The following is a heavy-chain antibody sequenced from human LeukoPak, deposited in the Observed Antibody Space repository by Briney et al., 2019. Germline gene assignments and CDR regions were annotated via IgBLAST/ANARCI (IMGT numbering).Heavy chain of an antibody. CDR1: GGSISSYY. CDR2: IYYSGST. Sequence: SETLSLTCTVSGGSISSYYWSWIRQPPGKGLEWIGYIYYSGSTNYNPSLKSRVTISVDTSKNQFSLKLSSVTAADTAVYYCARVNWGGYYFDYWGQGTLVTVSS. J-gene: IGHJ4*02. V-gene: IGHV4-59*01. CDR3: ARVNWGGYYFDY. D-gene: IGHD7-27*01.